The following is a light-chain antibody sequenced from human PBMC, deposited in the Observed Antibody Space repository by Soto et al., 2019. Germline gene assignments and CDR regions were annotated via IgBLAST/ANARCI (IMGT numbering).Light chain of an antibody. CDR3: ATWDDSLNGPV. V-gene: IGLV1-44*01. Sequence: QSVLIQASSMSGTPGQRVTISCSGSSSNIGSNTVNWYQQVPGTAPKLLIYSDNQRPSGVPARFSVSKSGTSASLAVSGLQSEDEAEYSCATWDDSLNGPVLGGGTQLTVL. CDR2: SDN. CDR1: SSNIGSNT. J-gene: IGLJ3*02.